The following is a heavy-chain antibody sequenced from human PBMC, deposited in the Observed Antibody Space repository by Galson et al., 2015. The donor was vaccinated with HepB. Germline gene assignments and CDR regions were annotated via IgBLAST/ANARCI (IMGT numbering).Heavy chain of an antibody. V-gene: IGHV4-39*01. D-gene: IGHD3-16*01. CDR3: ARWSLKGGFDF. Sequence: ETLSLTCTVSGGSISSLSYYWVWIRQPPGKGLEWIGSIYYSGTTYYNPSLKSRVTMSVDTSKNQFSLKLSSLTAADTAMYYCARWSLKGGFDFWGQGALVTVAS. J-gene: IGHJ5*01. CDR1: GGSISSLSYY. CDR2: IYYSGTT.